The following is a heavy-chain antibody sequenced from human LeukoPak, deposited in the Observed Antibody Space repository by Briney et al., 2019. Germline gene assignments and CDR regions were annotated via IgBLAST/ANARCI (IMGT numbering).Heavy chain of an antibody. CDR2: IYYSGST. V-gene: IGHV4-59*01. CDR1: GGSISSYY. Sequence: KTSETLSLTCTVSGGSISSYYWSWIRQPPGKGLEWIEYIYYSGSTNYNPSLKSRVTISVDTSKNQFSLKLSSVTAADTAVYYCARARGWSSYYYYYGMDVWGQGTTVTVSS. CDR3: ARARGWSSYYYYYGMDV. D-gene: IGHD6-19*01. J-gene: IGHJ6*02.